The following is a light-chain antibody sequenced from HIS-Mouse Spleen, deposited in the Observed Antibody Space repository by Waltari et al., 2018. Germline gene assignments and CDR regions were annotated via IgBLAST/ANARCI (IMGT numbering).Light chain of an antibody. CDR1: SSDVGGYNY. CDR2: DVG. V-gene: IGLV2-14*03. J-gene: IGLJ2*01. Sequence: QSALTQPASVSGSPGQSITISCTGTSSDVGGYNYVSWYQQHPGKAPKLMIYDVGNRPSGGSNRFSGSKSGNTASLTISGLQAEDEADYYCSSYTSSSTVVFGGGTKLTVL. CDR3: SSYTSSSTVV.